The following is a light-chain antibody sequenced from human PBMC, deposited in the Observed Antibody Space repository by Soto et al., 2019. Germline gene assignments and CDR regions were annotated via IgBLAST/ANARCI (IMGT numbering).Light chain of an antibody. Sequence: QSALTQPRSVSGSPGQSVTISCTGTNSDVGGYNYISWYQQHPGKAPRLMIYDVTKRPSGVPDRFSGSKSGNTASLTISGLQAEDEADYYCCSYAGSLTLIFGGGTKLTVL. CDR2: DVT. J-gene: IGLJ2*01. CDR3: CSYAGSLTLI. V-gene: IGLV2-11*01. CDR1: NSDVGGYNY.